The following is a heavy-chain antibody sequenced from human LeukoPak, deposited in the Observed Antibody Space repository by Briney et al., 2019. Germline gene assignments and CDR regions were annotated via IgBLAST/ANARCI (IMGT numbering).Heavy chain of an antibody. J-gene: IGHJ4*02. CDR2: IIPIFGTA. CDR1: GGTFSSYA. V-gene: IGHV1-69*06. D-gene: IGHD5-18*01. CDR3: ARDYHGDTAMADLFEY. Sequence: SVKVSCKASGGTFSSYAISGVRQAPGQGLEWMGGIIPIFGTANYAQKFQGRVTITADKSTSTAYMELSSLRSKDTAVYYCARDYHGDTAMADLFEYCGQGGLVTVSS.